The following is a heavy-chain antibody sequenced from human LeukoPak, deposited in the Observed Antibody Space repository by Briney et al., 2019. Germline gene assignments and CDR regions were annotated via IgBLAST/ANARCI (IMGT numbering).Heavy chain of an antibody. CDR2: ISWDGGST. V-gene: IGHV3-43*01. Sequence: AGGSLSLSCAASGFTFDDYTMHWVRQAPGKGLEWVSLISWDGGSTYYADSVKGRFTISRDNSKNSLYLQMNSLRTEDTALYYCAIEYSSLNYSDYWGQGTLVTVSS. J-gene: IGHJ4*02. CDR1: GFTFDDYT. CDR3: AIEYSSLNYSDY. D-gene: IGHD6-6*01.